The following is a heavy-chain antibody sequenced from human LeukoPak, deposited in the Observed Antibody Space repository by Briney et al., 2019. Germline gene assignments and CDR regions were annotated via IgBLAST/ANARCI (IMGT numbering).Heavy chain of an antibody. D-gene: IGHD6-19*01. V-gene: IGHV4-39*01. CDR1: GGSFSSSSYY. Sequence: SETLSLTCTVSGGSFSSSSYYWGWIRQPPGKGLEWIGSIYYSGSTYYNPSLKSRVTISVDTSKNQFSLKLSSVTAADTAVYYCARQKVAGHTAKHAEYFQHWGQGTLVTVSS. J-gene: IGHJ1*01. CDR3: ARQKVAGHTAKHAEYFQH. CDR2: IYYSGST.